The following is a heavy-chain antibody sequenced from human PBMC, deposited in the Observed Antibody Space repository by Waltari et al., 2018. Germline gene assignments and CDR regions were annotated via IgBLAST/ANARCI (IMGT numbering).Heavy chain of an antibody. CDR1: GGSTSTYY. Sequence: QVQLQESGPGLVKPSETLSLTCTVSGGSTSTYYWSWVRQSPGKGLEWLGYIHYSGSSGYNPSLRSRVAISLDTPNNQFSLRLRSVTAADAAIYYCARADTSTSYFYYYMDVWGKGTTVTVSS. J-gene: IGHJ6*03. CDR3: ARADTSTSYFYYYMDV. V-gene: IGHV4-59*01. D-gene: IGHD1-26*01. CDR2: IHYSGSS.